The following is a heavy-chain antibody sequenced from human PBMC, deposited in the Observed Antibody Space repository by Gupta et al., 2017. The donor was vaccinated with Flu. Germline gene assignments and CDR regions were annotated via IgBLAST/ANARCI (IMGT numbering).Heavy chain of an antibody. CDR3: ARRGKTGYDNWFDP. J-gene: IGHJ5*02. D-gene: IGHD3-9*01. Sequence: YWGWVRQPPGKGLEWIGSIFYTGSTSYSPSLKSRVTISVDTSKNQFSLKLSSVTAADTAVYYCARRGKTGYDNWFDPWGPGTLVTVSS. CDR2: IFYTGST. CDR1: Y. V-gene: IGHV4-39*01.